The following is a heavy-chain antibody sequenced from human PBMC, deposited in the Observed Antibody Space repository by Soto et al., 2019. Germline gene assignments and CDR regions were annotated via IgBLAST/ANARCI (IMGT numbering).Heavy chain of an antibody. CDR2: ISYDGSNK. D-gene: IGHD3-3*01. J-gene: IGHJ4*02. Sequence: QVQLVESGGGVVQPGRSLRLSCAASGFTFSSYAMHWVRQAPGKGLEWVAVISYDGSNKYYEDSVKGRFTISRDNSKNTLYLQMNSLRAEDTAVYYCARDKRDLRFLEWSYYFDFWGQGTLVTVSS. V-gene: IGHV3-30-3*01. CDR3: ARDKRDLRFLEWSYYFDF. CDR1: GFTFSSYA.